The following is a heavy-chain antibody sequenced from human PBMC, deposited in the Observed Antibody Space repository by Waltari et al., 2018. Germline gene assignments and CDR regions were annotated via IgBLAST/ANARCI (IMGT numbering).Heavy chain of an antibody. CDR1: GFTFSNSW. J-gene: IGHJ5*02. CDR3: SVSLNH. CDR2: IKQDGSES. Sequence: EVQLVESAGGLVQPGGSLRLFCAASGFTFSNSWMDWVRQAPGKGLEWVANIKQDGSESHYVDSVKGRFTISRDNAQNLLYLQINSLRDEDTAVYYCSVSLNHWGQGTLVTVSS. V-gene: IGHV3-7*01.